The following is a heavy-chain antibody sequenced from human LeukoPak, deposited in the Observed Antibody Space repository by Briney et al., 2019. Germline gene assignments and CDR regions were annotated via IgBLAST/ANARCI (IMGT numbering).Heavy chain of an antibody. J-gene: IGHJ4*02. CDR3: AREDDWNYEDY. CDR2: IKQDGSEK. CDR1: GFTFSSYW. D-gene: IGHD1-7*01. V-gene: IGHV3-7*01. Sequence: GGSLRLSCVASGFTFSSYWMSWVRQAPGKGLEWVANIKQDGSEKNYVDFVKGRFTISRDNAKNSLYLQMNTLRAEDTAVYYCAREDDWNYEDYWGQGTLVTVSS.